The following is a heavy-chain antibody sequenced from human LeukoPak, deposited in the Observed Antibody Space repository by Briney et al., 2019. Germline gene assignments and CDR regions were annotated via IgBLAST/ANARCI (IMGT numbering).Heavy chain of an antibody. CDR3: ARVEYFGSGSYRFDP. J-gene: IGHJ5*02. CDR1: GDSVSRNSVT. CDR2: TYYRSKWYK. D-gene: IGHD3-10*01. V-gene: IGHV6-1*01. Sequence: SQTLSLTCAISGDSVSRNSVTWNWIRQSPSRGLEWLGRTYYRSKWYKEYAASVRSRITISPDTSKNQFFLQLNSVTPEDTAVYYCARVEYFGSGSYRFDPWGQGTPVTVSS.